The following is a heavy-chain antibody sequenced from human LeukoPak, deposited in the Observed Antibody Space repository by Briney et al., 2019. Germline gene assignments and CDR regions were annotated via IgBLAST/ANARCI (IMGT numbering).Heavy chain of an antibody. CDR2: INHSGST. CDR1: GGSFSGYY. Sequence: PSETLSLTCAVYGGSFSGYYWSWIRQPPGKGLEWIGEINHSGSTNYNPSLKSRVTISVDTSKNQFSLKLSSVTAADTAVYYCARQNLGSGSYWSDYYYYMDVWGKGTTVTISS. V-gene: IGHV4-34*01. CDR3: ARQNLGSGSYWSDYYYYMDV. J-gene: IGHJ6*03. D-gene: IGHD3-10*01.